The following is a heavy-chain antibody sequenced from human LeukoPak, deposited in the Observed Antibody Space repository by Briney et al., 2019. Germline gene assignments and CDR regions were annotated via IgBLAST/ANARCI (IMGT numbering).Heavy chain of an antibody. V-gene: IGHV3-33*01. D-gene: IGHD1-26*01. CDR3: ARDLVGATTYYYYGMDV. Sequence: GGSLRLSCAASGFTFSSYGMHWVRQAPGKGLEWVAVIWYDGSNKYYADSVKGRFTISRDNSKNTLYLQMNSLRAEDTAVYYCARDLVGATTYYYYGMDVWGQGTTVTVSS. CDR2: IWYDGSNK. CDR1: GFTFSSYG. J-gene: IGHJ6*02.